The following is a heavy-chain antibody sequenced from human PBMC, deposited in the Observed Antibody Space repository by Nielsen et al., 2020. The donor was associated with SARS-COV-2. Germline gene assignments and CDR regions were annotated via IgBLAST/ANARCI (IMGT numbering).Heavy chain of an antibody. J-gene: IGHJ4*02. CDR3: ARDGLVVGGSYYALDY. CDR2: IYSGGST. Sequence: GSLRLSCAASGFTVSSNYMSWVRQAPGKGLEWVSVIYSGGSTYYADSVKGRFTISRDNSKNTLYLQMNSLRAEDTAVYYCARDGLVVGGSYYALDYWGQGTLVTVSS. V-gene: IGHV3-66*01. D-gene: IGHD2-15*01. CDR1: GFTVSSNY.